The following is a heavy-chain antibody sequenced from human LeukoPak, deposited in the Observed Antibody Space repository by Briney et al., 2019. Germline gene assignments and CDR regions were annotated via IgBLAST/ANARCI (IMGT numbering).Heavy chain of an antibody. Sequence: PGGSLRLSCAASGFTFSSSWMTWVRQAPGKGLEWVANIKEDGSETYYVDSVKGRFTISRDNAKNSLYLQMNSLRVDDTAVYYCARERYSDYNYPYRFEYWGQGTLVTVSS. J-gene: IGHJ4*02. CDR2: IKEDGSET. D-gene: IGHD5-12*01. V-gene: IGHV3-7*04. CDR1: GFTFSSSW. CDR3: ARERYSDYNYPYRFEY.